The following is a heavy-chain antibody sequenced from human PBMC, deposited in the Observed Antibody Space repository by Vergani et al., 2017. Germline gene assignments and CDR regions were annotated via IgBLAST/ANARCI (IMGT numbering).Heavy chain of an antibody. D-gene: IGHD3-22*01. J-gene: IGHJ6*02. CDR3: ARETLYYDSSGYYYYYYGMDV. Sequence: QVQLQESGPGLVKPSETLSLTCTVSGGSISSYYWSWIRQPPGKGLEWIGYIYYSGSTNYNPSLKSRVTISVDTSKNQFSLKLSSVTAADTAVYYCARETLYYDSSGYYYYYYGMDVWGQGP. CDR2: IYYSGST. CDR1: GGSISSYY. V-gene: IGHV4-59*01.